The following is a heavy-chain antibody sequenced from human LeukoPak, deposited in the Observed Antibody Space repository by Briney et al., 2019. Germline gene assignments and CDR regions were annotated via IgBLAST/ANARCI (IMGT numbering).Heavy chain of an antibody. Sequence: ASVKVSCKASGFSFTTSAMQWVRQARGQRLEWIGWIVVGSGHTRYAQKFQERITITRDMSTSTAYMQLSSLRSEDTAVYYCAAVHQFSGWESAYGMDVWGQGTTVTVSS. CDR2: IVVGSGHT. V-gene: IGHV1-58*02. J-gene: IGHJ6*02. CDR1: GFSFTTSA. CDR3: AAVHQFSGWESAYGMDV. D-gene: IGHD6-19*01.